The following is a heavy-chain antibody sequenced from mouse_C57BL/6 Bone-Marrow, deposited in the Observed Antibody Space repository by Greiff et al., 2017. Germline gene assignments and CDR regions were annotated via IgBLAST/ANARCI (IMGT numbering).Heavy chain of an antibody. CDR3: TTPPTPSYNGSIPWCFDV. CDR1: GFNIKDYY. D-gene: IGHD1-1*01. CDR2: IDPEDGDT. Sequence: EVQLQESGAELVRPGASVKLSCTASGFNIKDYYMHWVKQRPEQGLEWIGRIDPEDGDTEYAPKFQGKATMTADTSSNTAYLQLSSLTSEDTAVYYCTTPPTPSYNGSIPWCFDVWGTGTTVTVSS. V-gene: IGHV14-1*01. J-gene: IGHJ1*03.